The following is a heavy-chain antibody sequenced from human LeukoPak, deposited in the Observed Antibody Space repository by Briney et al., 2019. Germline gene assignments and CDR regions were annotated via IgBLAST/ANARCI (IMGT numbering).Heavy chain of an antibody. V-gene: IGHV4-59*08. J-gene: IGHJ4*02. CDR1: GGSISTYF. CDR3: ARGARAGYNLEPFDY. CDR2: IYYSGST. D-gene: IGHD5-24*01. Sequence: SETLSLTCTVSGGSISTYFWSWIQQPPGKGLEWIGYIYYSGSTKYNPSLKSRVTISVDTSKNQFSLKLRSVTAADTAVYYCARGARAGYNLEPFDYWGQGTLVTVSS.